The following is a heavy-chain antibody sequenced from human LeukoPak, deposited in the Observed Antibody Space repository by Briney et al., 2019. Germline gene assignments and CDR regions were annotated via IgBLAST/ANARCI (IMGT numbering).Heavy chain of an antibody. Sequence: GGSLRLSCAASGFTFDDYGMSWVRQAPGKGLEWVSGINWNGGSTGYADSVKGRFTISRDNAKNPLYLQMNSLRAEDTALYYCARIFSYYYDSSGTLDYWGQGTLVTVSS. CDR1: GFTFDDYG. CDR3: ARIFSYYYDSSGTLDY. V-gene: IGHV3-20*04. D-gene: IGHD3-22*01. J-gene: IGHJ4*02. CDR2: INWNGGST.